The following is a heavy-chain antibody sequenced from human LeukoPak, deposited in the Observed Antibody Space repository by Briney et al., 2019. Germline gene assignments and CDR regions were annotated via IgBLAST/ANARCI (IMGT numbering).Heavy chain of an antibody. CDR1: GGSISTDNW. D-gene: IGHD6-19*01. CDR2: IYHNGDV. J-gene: IGHJ4*01. CDR3: AREVAAGSYRGFDY. V-gene: IGHV4-4*02. Sequence: SEALSLTCAVSGGSISTDNWWHWIRQSPGKGLEWIAEIYHNGDVHYNPSLKSRVTMSVDTSKNQFSLKVNSVTAADTATYFCAREVAAGSYRGFDYWGQGTLVTVSS.